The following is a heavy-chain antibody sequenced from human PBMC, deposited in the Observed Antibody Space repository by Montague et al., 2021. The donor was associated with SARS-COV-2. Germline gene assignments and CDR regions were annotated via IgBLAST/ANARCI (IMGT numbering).Heavy chain of an antibody. CDR2: ISTSAYTT. CDR3: TRDYRSIVGDGLDI. V-gene: IGHV3-48*03. D-gene: IGHD3-16*02. Sequence: SLRLSCAASGFTFSNYDMNWVRQAPGKGPEWIPYISTSAYTTSSAGSVKGRFTISRDNGKNSLYLQMNSLRVEDTAVYYCTRDYRSIVGDGLDIWGQGTKVTVSS. J-gene: IGHJ3*02. CDR1: GFTFSNYD.